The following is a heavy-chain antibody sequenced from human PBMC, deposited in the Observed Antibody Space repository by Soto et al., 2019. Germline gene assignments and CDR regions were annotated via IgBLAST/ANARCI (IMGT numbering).Heavy chain of an antibody. J-gene: IGHJ4*02. CDR3: AHRVLRTVFGLVTTTAIYFDF. CDR2: IYWDDDK. Sequence: QITLNESGPTQVKPRQTLTLTCTFSGFSLTTSGVGVGWIRQSPGKAPEWLALIYWDDDKRYSPSLKSRLTITTDSPNHQVVLAMADLDPADTATYYCAHRVLRTVFGLVTTTAIYFDFWGQGTPVAVSS. CDR1: GFSLTTSGVG. D-gene: IGHD3-3*01. V-gene: IGHV2-5*02.